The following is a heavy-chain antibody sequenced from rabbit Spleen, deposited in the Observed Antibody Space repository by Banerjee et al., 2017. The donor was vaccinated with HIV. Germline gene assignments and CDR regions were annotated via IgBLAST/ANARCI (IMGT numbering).Heavy chain of an antibody. J-gene: IGHJ4*01. Sequence: QEQLEESGGDLVQPEGSLTLTCTASGFSFSDNYWICWVRQAPGKGLEWIACIYGGSSGSNYYASWAKGRFTISKTSSTTVTLQMTSLTAADTATYFCARETQNDRNYNLWGPGTLVTVS. CDR1: GFSFSDNYW. CDR3: ARETQNDRNYNL. CDR2: IYGGSSGSN. V-gene: IGHV1S45*01.